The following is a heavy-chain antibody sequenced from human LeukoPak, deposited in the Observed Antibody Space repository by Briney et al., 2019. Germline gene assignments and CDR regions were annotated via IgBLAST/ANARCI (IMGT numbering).Heavy chain of an antibody. V-gene: IGHV4-59*12. CDR1: GGPTSSYY. J-gene: IGHJ6*02. CDR3: ARDAGYSGYDYGYGMDV. Sequence: PSETLSLTCTVSGGPTSSYYGSWSRQPPGKGLEWIGYIYYSGSTNYNPSLKSRVTISVDTSKNQFSLKLSSVTAADTAVYYCARDAGYSGYDYGYGMDVWGRVTTVTVSS. CDR2: IYYSGST. D-gene: IGHD5-12*01.